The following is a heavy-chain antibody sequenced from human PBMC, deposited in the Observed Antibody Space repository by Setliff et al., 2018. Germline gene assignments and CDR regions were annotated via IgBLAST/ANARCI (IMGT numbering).Heavy chain of an antibody. CDR2: IYYSGST. J-gene: IGHJ6*03. Sequence: LSLTCTFSVFSISSYYWSWIRPPPVKGLEWIAYIYYSGSTNYNPSLKSRVTISVDTEKNQVSLKRRAGTEEDTAVYYCARGNNWEQEEGEGGGKG. V-gene: IGHV4-59*01. CDR3: ARGNNWEQEEGEG. D-gene: IGHD1-20*01. CDR1: VFSISSYY.